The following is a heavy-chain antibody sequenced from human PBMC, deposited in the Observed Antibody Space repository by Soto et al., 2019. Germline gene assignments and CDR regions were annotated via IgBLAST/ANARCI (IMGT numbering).Heavy chain of an antibody. CDR1: GESVCSNSGA. J-gene: IGHJ6*03. CDR3: AGTTSLQWYYMDV. D-gene: IGHD1-7*01. Sequence: SQTLSLTGASCGESVCSNSGAWNWIRQSPSRGLEWLGRTYYRSRWYNDYAVSVKSRITINPDTSKNQFSLHLNSVTPEDTAFYYCAGTTSLQWYYMDVWGKGTTVTVSS. V-gene: IGHV6-1*01. CDR2: TYYRSRWYN.